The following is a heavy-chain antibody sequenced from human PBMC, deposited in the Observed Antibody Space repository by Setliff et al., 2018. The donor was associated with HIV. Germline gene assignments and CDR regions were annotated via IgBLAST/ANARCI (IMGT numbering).Heavy chain of an antibody. CDR1: GFTFDNVD. CDR2: ISKNSFSI. V-gene: IGHV3-23*01. J-gene: IGHJ4*02. Sequence: GGSLRLSCAASGFTFDNVDMNWVRQAPGKGPEWVSSISKNSFSIYYTDSVKGRFTASRDNSRDTLYLQMNSLRAEDTAVYYCATGRLRATSPFDNWGQGTLVTVSS. CDR3: ATGRLRATSPFDN. D-gene: IGHD1-26*01.